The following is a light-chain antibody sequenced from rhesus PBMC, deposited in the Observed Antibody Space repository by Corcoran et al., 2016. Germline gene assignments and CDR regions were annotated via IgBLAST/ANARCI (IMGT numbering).Light chain of an antibody. CDR2: EVI. V-gene: IGLV2-32*02. J-gene: IGLJ3*01. CDR3: SSYTDRNTLL. Sequence: QTALTQPRSVSGSHVPSVTISCAGTSSDIGGYNYVSWYQQHPGTAHKLIIYEVIKRPSGVSDRFSGSKSGYSASLTISGLQAEDEADYYCSSYTDRNTLLFGGGARLTVL. CDR1: SSDIGGYNY.